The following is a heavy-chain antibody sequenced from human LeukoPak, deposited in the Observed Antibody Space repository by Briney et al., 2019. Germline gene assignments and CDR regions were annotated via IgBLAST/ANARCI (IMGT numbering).Heavy chain of an antibody. CDR3: AREGGWVVVTAIRVHDAFDI. Sequence: SVKVSCKASGGTFSSYAISWVRQAPGLGLEWMGRIIPILGIANYAQKFQGRVTITADKSTSTAYMELSSLRSEDTAVYYCAREGGWVVVTAIRVHDAFDIWGQGTMVTVSS. V-gene: IGHV1-69*04. CDR1: GGTFSSYA. D-gene: IGHD2-21*02. J-gene: IGHJ3*02. CDR2: IIPILGIA.